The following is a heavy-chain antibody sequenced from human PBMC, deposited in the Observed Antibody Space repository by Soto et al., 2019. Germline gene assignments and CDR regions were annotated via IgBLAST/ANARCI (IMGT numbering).Heavy chain of an antibody. CDR1: GFTFSSYG. J-gene: IGHJ6*02. V-gene: IGHV3-33*01. CDR2: IWYDGSNK. Sequence: GGSLRLSCAASGFTFSSYGMHWVRQAPGKGLEWVAVIWYDGSNKYYADSVKGRFTISRDNSKNTLYLQMNSLRAEDTAVYYCARDPAITIFGVVPYYYYFGMDVWGQGTTVTVSS. D-gene: IGHD3-3*01. CDR3: ARDPAITIFGVVPYYYYFGMDV.